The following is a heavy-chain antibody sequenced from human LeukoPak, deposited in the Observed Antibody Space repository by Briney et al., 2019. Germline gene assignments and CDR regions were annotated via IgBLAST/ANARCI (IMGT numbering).Heavy chain of an antibody. CDR2: IDPHSGGT. D-gene: IGHD3-22*01. V-gene: IGHV1-2*02. J-gene: IGHJ3*02. Sequence: GASVKVSCKASGYTFTGYYMHWVRQAPGQGLEWLGWIDPHSGGTNYAQKFQGRVTMTRETSISTAYMELSRLRSDDTAMYFCAREYYDSSGRKHGFDIWGQGTMVTVSS. CDR3: AREYYDSSGRKHGFDI. CDR1: GYTFTGYY.